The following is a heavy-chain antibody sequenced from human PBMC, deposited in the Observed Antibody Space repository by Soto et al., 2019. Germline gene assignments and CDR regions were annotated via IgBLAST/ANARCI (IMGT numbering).Heavy chain of an antibody. CDR1: GASISSNNW. Sequence: QVQLQESGPGLVKPSGTLSLTCVVSGASISSNNWWSWVRQPPGKGLEWIGEIYHSGTTSYNPSLKRRVTMSVDKSKNQFSLKVTSVTAADTAVYFCAKDGSGHPYYSDNWGQGTLVTVSS. D-gene: IGHD2-15*01. CDR2: IYHSGTT. J-gene: IGHJ4*02. CDR3: AKDGSGHPYYSDN. V-gene: IGHV4-4*02.